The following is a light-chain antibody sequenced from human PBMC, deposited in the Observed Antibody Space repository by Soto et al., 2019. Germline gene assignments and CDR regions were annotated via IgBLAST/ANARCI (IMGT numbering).Light chain of an antibody. CDR1: QSVRTY. V-gene: IGKV3-11*01. J-gene: IGKJ5*01. CDR2: DAS. Sequence: EIVLTESPVTLSLSPGERATLSCRAGQSVRTYLAWYQVKPGQAPRLLIYDASSRASGVPARFSGSGSGTDFTLTISSLEPEDFALYYCQQRNSWPPITFGQGTPLEIK. CDR3: QQRNSWPPIT.